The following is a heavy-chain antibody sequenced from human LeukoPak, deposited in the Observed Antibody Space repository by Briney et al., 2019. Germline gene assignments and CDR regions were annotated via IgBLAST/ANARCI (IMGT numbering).Heavy chain of an antibody. Sequence: PGGSLRLSCAASGFTVSSYAMSWVRQAPGKGLEWVSAISGSGGSTYYADSVKGRFTISRDNSKNTLYLQMNSLRAEDTAVYYCAKDREDCSGGSCYGEFDYWGQGTLVTVSS. CDR2: ISGSGGST. CDR1: GFTVSSYA. D-gene: IGHD2-15*01. CDR3: AKDREDCSGGSCYGEFDY. J-gene: IGHJ4*02. V-gene: IGHV3-23*01.